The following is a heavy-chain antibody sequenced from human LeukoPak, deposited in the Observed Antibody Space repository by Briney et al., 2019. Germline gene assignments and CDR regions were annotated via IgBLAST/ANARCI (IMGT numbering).Heavy chain of an antibody. J-gene: IGHJ6*02. CDR1: GYTLTELS. CDR3: ARGGDFWSGYYSGAHPNGMDV. D-gene: IGHD3-3*01. V-gene: IGHV1-46*01. Sequence: ASVKVSCKVSGYTLTELSMHWVRQAPGQGLEWMGIINPSGGSTSYAQKFQGRVTMTRDTSTSTVYMELSSLRSEDTAVYYCARGGDFWSGYYSGAHPNGMDVWGQGTTVTVSS. CDR2: INPSGGST.